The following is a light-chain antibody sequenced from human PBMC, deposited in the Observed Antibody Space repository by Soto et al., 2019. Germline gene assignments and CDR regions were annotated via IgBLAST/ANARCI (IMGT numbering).Light chain of an antibody. CDR1: QSVSSSF. Sequence: EIVLTQSPGTLSLAPGERATLSCRASQSVSSSFLAWYQQKPGQAPRLLIFGASNRATGIPDRFSVSGSETDFTLTISRLEPDDFAVYYCQQYRSSPATFGQGTKVDIK. V-gene: IGKV3-20*01. CDR3: QQYRSSPAT. J-gene: IGKJ1*01. CDR2: GAS.